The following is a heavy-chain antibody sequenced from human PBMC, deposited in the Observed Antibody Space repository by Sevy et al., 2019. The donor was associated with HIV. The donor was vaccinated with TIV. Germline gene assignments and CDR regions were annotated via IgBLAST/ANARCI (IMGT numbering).Heavy chain of an antibody. CDR3: ATTKDYYETSGYPVDY. D-gene: IGHD3-22*01. V-gene: IGHV1-24*01. CDR1: GYTLTEFA. Sequence: ASVKVSCKVSGYTLTEFAMHWVRQAPGKGLEWMGIFDPEDDETMYAQKFQGRLTLTEDTSTDTAYMELSSLRSEDTAVYYCATTKDYYETSGYPVDYWGQGTLVTVSS. CDR2: FDPEDDET. J-gene: IGHJ4*02.